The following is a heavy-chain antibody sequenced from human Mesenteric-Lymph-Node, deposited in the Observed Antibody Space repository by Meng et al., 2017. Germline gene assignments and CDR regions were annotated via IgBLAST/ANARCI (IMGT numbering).Heavy chain of an antibody. D-gene: IGHD2-2*02. V-gene: IGHV3-30*04. CDR2: ISYDGSNK. CDR3: ARTRQGYCSSTSCYRSWYFDL. CDR1: GFTFSSYA. Sequence: GGSLRLSCAASGFTFSSYAMHWVRQAPGKGLEWVAVISYDGSNKYYADSVKGRFTISRDNSKNTLYLQMNSLRAEDTAVYYCARTRQGYCSSTSCYRSWYFDLWGRGTLVTVSS. J-gene: IGHJ2*01.